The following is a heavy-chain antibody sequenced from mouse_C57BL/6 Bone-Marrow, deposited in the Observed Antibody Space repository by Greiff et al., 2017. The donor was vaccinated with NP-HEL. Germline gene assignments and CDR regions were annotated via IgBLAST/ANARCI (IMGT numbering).Heavy chain of an antibody. D-gene: IGHD2-4*01. J-gene: IGHJ3*01. CDR3: ARFDYRAWLAY. CDR2: IYPRSGNT. V-gene: IGHV1-81*01. Sequence: QVQLKESGAELARPGASVKLSCKASGYTFTSYGISWVKQSTGQGLEWIGEIYPRSGNTYYNEKFKGKATLTADKSSSTAYMKLRSLTSEDSPVYFCARFDYRAWLAYWGQGTLVTVSA. CDR1: GYTFTSYG.